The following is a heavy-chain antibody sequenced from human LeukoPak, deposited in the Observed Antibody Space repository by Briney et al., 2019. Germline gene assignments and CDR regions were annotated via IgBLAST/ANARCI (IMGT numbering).Heavy chain of an antibody. V-gene: IGHV4-59*01. CDR2: MQSTGNS. D-gene: IGHD5-18*01. CDR1: GGSISTYH. J-gene: IGHJ4*02. Sequence: PSETLSLTCTVSGGSISTYHWHWIRKSPGKGLEWIGYMQSTGNSNYNPSLKSRVTMSVDMSRNQIVLNLSSVTAADTAVYFCARDKQHSYGRYFDHWGQGTLVTVSS. CDR3: ARDKQHSYGRYFDH.